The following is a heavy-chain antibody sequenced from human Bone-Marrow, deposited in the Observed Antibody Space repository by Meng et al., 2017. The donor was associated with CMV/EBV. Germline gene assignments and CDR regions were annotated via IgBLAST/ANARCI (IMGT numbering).Heavy chain of an antibody. D-gene: IGHD3-22*01. V-gene: IGHV1-58*01. Sequence: SVKVSCKASGFTFTRSAVQWVRQARGQRLEWMGWIVVGSANPRYAQKFQERVTFTRDMSTTTAYMELSSLRSEDTAVYYWAAAGYTSGYAFDIWGQGTMVTVSS. J-gene: IGHJ3*02. CDR1: GFTFTRSA. CDR3: AAAGYTSGYAFDI. CDR2: IVVGSANP.